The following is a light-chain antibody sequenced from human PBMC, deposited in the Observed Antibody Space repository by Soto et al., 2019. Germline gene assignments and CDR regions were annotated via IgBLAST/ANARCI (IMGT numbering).Light chain of an antibody. J-gene: IGKJ4*01. CDR1: QSVSSN. V-gene: IGKV3-15*01. Sequence: EIVMTQSPATLSVSPGERATLSCRASQSVSSNLAWYQQKPGQAPRLLSYGASTWATGIPARFSGSGSGKEFTLTISSRQSEDFAVYYCQQYNNWPLTFGGGTKVEIK. CDR3: QQYNNWPLT. CDR2: GAS.